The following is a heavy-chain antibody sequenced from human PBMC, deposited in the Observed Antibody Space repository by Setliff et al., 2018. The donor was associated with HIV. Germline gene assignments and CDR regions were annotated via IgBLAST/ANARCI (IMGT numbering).Heavy chain of an antibody. CDR1: GYTFTSYY. D-gene: IGHD4-17*01. V-gene: IGHV1-46*01. CDR2: INPSGGST. CDR3: ARPGGSYGDYGWYLRF. Sequence: GPSVKVSCKASGYTFTSYYMHWVRQAPGQGLEWMGIINPSGGSTGYAQKFQGRVTMTRDTSTSTVYMELSSLRSEDTAVYYCARPGGSYGDYGWYLRFWGQGTLVTVSS. J-gene: IGHJ4*02.